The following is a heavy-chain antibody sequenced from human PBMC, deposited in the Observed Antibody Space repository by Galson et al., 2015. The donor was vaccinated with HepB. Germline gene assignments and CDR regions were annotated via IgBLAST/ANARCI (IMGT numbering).Heavy chain of an antibody. V-gene: IGHV3-53*01. CDR2: IYSGGTT. J-gene: IGHJ4*02. CDR1: GFSVSSNY. CDR3: ARSDIPLSFDY. D-gene: IGHD3-9*01. Sequence: SLRLSCAASGFSVSSNYMSWVRQAPGKGLEWVSVIYSGGTTYYADSVKGRFTISKDNSKNTLYLQMNSLRAEDTAVYYCARSDIPLSFDYWGQGTLVTVSS.